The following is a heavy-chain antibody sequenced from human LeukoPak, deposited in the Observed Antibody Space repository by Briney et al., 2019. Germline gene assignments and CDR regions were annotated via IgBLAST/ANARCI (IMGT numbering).Heavy chain of an antibody. CDR1: GGSISSGSYY. Sequence: PSETLSLTCTVSGGSISSGSYYWSWIRQPAGKGLEWIGRIYTSGSTNYNPSLKSQVTISVDTSKNQFSLKLSSVTAADTAVYYCARDRPVGATTYGMDVWGQGTTVTVSS. CDR3: ARDRPVGATTYGMDV. J-gene: IGHJ6*02. CDR2: IYTSGST. D-gene: IGHD1-26*01. V-gene: IGHV4-61*02.